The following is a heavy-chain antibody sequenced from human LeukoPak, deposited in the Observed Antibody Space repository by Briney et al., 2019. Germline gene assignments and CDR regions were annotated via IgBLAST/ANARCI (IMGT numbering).Heavy chain of an antibody. CDR3: ARPIRGYSYGLDY. CDR1: GGSFSGYY. V-gene: IGHV4-34*01. Sequence: TPSETLSLTCAVYGGSFSGYYWSWIRQPPGKGLEWIGEINHSGSTNYNPSLKSRVTISVDTSKNQFSLKLSSVTAADTAVYYCARPIRGYSYGLDYWGQGTLVTVSS. D-gene: IGHD5-18*01. CDR2: INHSGST. J-gene: IGHJ4*02.